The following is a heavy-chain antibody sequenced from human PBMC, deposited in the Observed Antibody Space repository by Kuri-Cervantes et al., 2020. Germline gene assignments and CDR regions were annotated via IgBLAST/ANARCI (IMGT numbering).Heavy chain of an antibody. V-gene: IGHV3-53*01. D-gene: IGHD3-22*01. CDR1: GFTVSSNY. Sequence: GESLKISCAASGFTVSSNYMSWVRQAPGKGLEWVSVIYSGGSTDYADSVKGRFTISRDNSKNTLYVQMNSLRAEDTAVYYCARCLNYYDSSGYYSIDAFDIWGQGTMVTVSS. CDR3: ARCLNYYDSSGYYSIDAFDI. CDR2: IYSGGST. J-gene: IGHJ3*02.